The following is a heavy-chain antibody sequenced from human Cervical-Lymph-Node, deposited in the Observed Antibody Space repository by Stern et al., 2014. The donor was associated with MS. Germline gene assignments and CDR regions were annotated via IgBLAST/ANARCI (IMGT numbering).Heavy chain of an antibody. CDR2: INPSGDST. J-gene: IGHJ4*02. Sequence: QMQLVQSGAEVKKPGASVKISCKAPGYKFTNYYIHWMRQAPGQGPEWMGMINPSGDSTTYAQKFQGRVTMTSDTSTSTVYMELSRLRSEDAAVYYCASGRLGYWGQGTQVTVSS. CDR1: GYKFTNYY. CDR3: ASGRLGY. V-gene: IGHV1-46*01.